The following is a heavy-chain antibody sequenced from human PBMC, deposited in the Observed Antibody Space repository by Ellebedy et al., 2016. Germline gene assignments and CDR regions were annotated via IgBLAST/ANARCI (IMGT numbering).Heavy chain of an antibody. CDR2: ISSDGNTK. CDR3: ARDSGTGYDDY. V-gene: IGHV3-30*04. J-gene: IGHJ4*02. Sequence: GGSLRLSCAASGFTFSSYHMHWFRQTPGKGLDWVTVISSDGNTKYYADSVKGRFTISRDDSKNTLYLQMNSLRSEDTAVYYCARDSGTGYDDYWGQGTLVTVSS. D-gene: IGHD5-12*01. CDR1: GFTFSSYH.